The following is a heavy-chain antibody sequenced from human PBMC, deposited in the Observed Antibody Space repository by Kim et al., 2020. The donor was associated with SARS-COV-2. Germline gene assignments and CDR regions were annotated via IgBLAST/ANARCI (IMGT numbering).Heavy chain of an antibody. D-gene: IGHD4-17*01. V-gene: IGHV1-3*01. CDR3: ARREVTTALYYYYGMDV. Sequence: FQGRVTITRDTSASTAYMELSSLRSEDTAVYYCARREVTTALYYYYGMDVWGQGTTVTVSS. J-gene: IGHJ6*02.